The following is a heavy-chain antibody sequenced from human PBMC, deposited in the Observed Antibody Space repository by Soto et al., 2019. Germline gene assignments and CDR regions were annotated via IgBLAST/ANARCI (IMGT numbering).Heavy chain of an antibody. D-gene: IGHD3-22*01. V-gene: IGHV4-34*01. CDR2: INHSGRV. Sequence: SETLSLTCAVYGGSFSGHSWTWIRQSPGKGLEWIGDINHSGRVNYSPSLKSRVTISLDTSKNQFSLTLSAVTAADTAMYYCSARAYDTNGYYRFDPWGQGTLVTVSS. J-gene: IGHJ5*01. CDR3: SARAYDTNGYYRFDP. CDR1: GGSFSGHS.